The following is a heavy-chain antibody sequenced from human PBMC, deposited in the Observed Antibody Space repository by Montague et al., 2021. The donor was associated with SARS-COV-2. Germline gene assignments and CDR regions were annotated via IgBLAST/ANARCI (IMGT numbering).Heavy chain of an antibody. V-gene: IGHV4-39*07. CDR3: ARDTRITMLVVVNRYGMDV. CDR1: GGAISSSSYY. D-gene: IGHD3-22*01. CDR2: IYYSGST. Sequence: SETLSLTCTVSGGAISSSSYYWGWVRQPPGKGLEWIGSIYYSGSTYYNPSLKSRVTISVDTSNNQFSLKLSSVTAADTAVYYCARDTRITMLVVVNRYGMDVWGQGTTGTVSS. J-gene: IGHJ6*02.